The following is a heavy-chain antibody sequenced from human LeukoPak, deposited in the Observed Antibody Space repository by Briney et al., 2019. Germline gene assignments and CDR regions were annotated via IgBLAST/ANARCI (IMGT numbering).Heavy chain of an antibody. D-gene: IGHD4-17*01. CDR3: AKDPNGDYVGAFDM. J-gene: IGHJ3*02. CDR1: GLTFSRYA. Sequence: PGGSLRLSCSASGLTFSRYAMTWVRQAPGKGLEWVSSIQAGGDFTYYADSVRGRSTVSRDNSKSSLYLQMNGLRAEDTALYYCAKDPNGDYVGAFDMWGQGTMVTVSS. CDR2: IQAGGDFT. V-gene: IGHV3-23*01.